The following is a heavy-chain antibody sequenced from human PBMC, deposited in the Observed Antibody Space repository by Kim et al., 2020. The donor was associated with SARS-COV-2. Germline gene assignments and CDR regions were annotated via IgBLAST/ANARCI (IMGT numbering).Heavy chain of an antibody. J-gene: IGHJ6*02. Sequence: GGSLRLSCAASGFTFSSYGMHWVRQAPGKGLEWVAVIWYDGSNKYYADSVKGRFTISRDNSKNTLYLQMNSLRAEDTAVYYCARERLEWLLTYYYYYGMDVWGQGTTVTVSS. CDR1: GFTFSSYG. V-gene: IGHV3-33*01. CDR2: IWYDGSNK. CDR3: ARERLEWLLTYYYYYGMDV. D-gene: IGHD3-3*01.